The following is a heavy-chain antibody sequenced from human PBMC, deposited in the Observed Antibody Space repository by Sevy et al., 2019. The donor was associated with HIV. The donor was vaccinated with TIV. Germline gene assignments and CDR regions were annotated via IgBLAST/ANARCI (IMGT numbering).Heavy chain of an antibody. D-gene: IGHD2-15*01. CDR1: GFTFRDYS. Sequence: GGSLRLSCVASGFTFRDYSMSWVRQAPGKGLEWVSTFSFGCGQINYADSVKGRFTISRDNSKNSFYLQMNNLRAEDMAVYYFAKGACSGGSCYWGGDYYYYYMDVWGKGTTVTVSS. J-gene: IGHJ6*03. CDR2: FSFGCGQI. V-gene: IGHV3-23*01. CDR3: AKGACSGGSCYWGGDYYYYYMDV.